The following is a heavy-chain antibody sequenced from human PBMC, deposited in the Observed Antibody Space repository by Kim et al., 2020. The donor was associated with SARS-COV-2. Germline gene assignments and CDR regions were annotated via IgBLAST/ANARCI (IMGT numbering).Heavy chain of an antibody. D-gene: IGHD5-18*01. CDR3: ARVGYSYGYGIDY. V-gene: IGHV1-69*01. Sequence: ATKVQGRVTITADESKSTAYMELSSLRSEDTAVYYCARVGYSYGYGIDYWGQGTLVTVSS. J-gene: IGHJ4*02.